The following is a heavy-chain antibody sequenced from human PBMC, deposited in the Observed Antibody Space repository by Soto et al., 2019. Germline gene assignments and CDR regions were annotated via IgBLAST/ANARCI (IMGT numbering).Heavy chain of an antibody. D-gene: IGHD3-22*01. CDR2: ISYDGSNK. CDR1: GFTFSSYG. J-gene: IGHJ4*02. Sequence: GGSLRLSCAASGFTFSSYGMHWVRQAPGKGLEWVAVISYDGSNKYYADSVKGRFTISRDNSKNTLYLQMNSLRAEDTAVYYCAKDVEDYYDSSDDGDYWGQGTLVTVSS. V-gene: IGHV3-30*18. CDR3: AKDVEDYYDSSDDGDY.